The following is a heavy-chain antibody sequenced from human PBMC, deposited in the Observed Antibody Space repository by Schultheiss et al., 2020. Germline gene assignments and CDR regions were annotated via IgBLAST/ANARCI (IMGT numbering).Heavy chain of an antibody. Sequence: SQTLSLTCTVSGAPISSYYWSWIRQPPGKGLEWIGYVYYSGSTYYNPSLKSRVTISVDTSKNQFSLKLSSVTAADTAVYYCARVGSSSHFDYWGQGTLVTVSS. CDR3: ARVGSSSHFDY. D-gene: IGHD6-6*01. CDR2: VYYSGST. J-gene: IGHJ4*02. V-gene: IGHV4-59*08. CDR1: GAPISSYY.